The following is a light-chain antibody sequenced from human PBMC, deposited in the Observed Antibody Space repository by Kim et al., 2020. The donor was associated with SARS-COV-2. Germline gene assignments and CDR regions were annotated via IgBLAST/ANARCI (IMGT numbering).Light chain of an antibody. V-gene: IGKV1-5*01. CDR3: QQYSTYSYS. CDR2: DAS. Sequence: SASGGDTVTITCRASQNINSWLAWYQQKPGKAPKFLIYDASDLRSGVPSRFRGRGSGTQFTLTISDLQPDDFATYYCQQYSTYSYSFGQGTKLEI. J-gene: IGKJ2*01. CDR1: QNINSW.